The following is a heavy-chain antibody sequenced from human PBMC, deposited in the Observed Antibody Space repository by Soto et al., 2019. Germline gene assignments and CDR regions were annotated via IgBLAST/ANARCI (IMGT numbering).Heavy chain of an antibody. V-gene: IGHV1-18*01. CDR3: ARDGILGTTQGSWFDP. Sequence: QVQLVQSGAEVKEPGASVKVSCKASGYTFASYGINWVRQAPGQGLEWMGWISGSNGNTKYAQKFQGRVTVTTDTSTSTGYMELRSLRSDDTAVYYCARDGILGTTQGSWFDPWGQGTLVTVSS. CDR1: GYTFASYG. CDR2: ISGSNGNT. J-gene: IGHJ5*02. D-gene: IGHD1-26*01.